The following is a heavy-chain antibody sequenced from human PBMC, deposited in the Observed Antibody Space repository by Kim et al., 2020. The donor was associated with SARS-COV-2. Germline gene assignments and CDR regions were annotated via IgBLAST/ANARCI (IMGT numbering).Heavy chain of an antibody. J-gene: IGHJ3*02. CDR2: IYYSGST. D-gene: IGHD2-15*01. CDR3: ARDRGSGGSGGAFDI. Sequence: SETLSLTCTVSGGSISSGGYYWSWIRQHPGKGLEWIGYIYYSGSTYYNPSLKSRVTISVDTSKNQFSLKLSSVTAADTAVYYCARDRGSGGSGGAFDIWGQGTMVTVSS. V-gene: IGHV4-31*03. CDR1: GGSISSGGYY.